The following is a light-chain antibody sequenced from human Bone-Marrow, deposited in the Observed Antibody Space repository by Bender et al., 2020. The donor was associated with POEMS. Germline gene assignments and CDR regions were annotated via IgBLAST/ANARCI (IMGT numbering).Light chain of an antibody. CDR2: NDN. V-gene: IGLV1-50*01. CDR1: NTNIGIGFD. CDR3: EAWDDSLDGFSV. J-gene: IGLJ3*02. Sequence: QSVLTQPPSVSGAPGQRVTISCTGSNTNIGIGFDVNWYQVLPGTAPRLLIYNDNQRSSGVPDRFSGFKSGSSASLAISGLQPEDEATYYCEAWDDSLDGFSVFGGGTKLTVL.